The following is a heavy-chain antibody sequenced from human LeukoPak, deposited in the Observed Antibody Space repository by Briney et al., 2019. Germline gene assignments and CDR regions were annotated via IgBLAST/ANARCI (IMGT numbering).Heavy chain of an antibody. V-gene: IGHV4-4*02. J-gene: IGHJ4*02. D-gene: IGHD6-13*01. CDR1: GGSVSHSNW. CDR3: ARDGGQEQLEYYFDY. CDR2: VHPSEGT. Sequence: SETLSLTCAVSGGSVSHSNWWTWVRQSPGKGLECIGEVHPSEGTNYNPSLKSRVTISLDKSKNQFSLKLSSVTAADTAVYYCARDGGQEQLEYYFDYWGQGTLVTVSS.